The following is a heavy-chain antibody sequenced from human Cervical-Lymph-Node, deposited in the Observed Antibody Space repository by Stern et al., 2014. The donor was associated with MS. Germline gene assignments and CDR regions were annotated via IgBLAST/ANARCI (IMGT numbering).Heavy chain of an antibody. Sequence: QMQLVQSGGGVVQPGKSLRLSCEASGFTFTSYGMHWVRQAPGKGLEWVAAIWSDGNQKSYGDSVKGRFTISRDISKNTVTLQMDSLRTEDTALYYCARAYYYGMDVWGQGTTVTVSS. CDR3: ARAYYYGMDV. J-gene: IGHJ6*02. V-gene: IGHV3-33*01. CDR1: GFTFTSYG. CDR2: IWSDGNQK.